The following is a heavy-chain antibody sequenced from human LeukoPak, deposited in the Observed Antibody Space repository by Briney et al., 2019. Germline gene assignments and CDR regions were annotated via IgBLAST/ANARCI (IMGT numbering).Heavy chain of an antibody. CDR3: AREGVEVATTPSGLWFDP. Sequence: SQTLSLTCAISGDSVSSNSAAWNWIRQSPSRGLEWLGRTYYRSKWYNDYAVSVKSRITINPDTSKNQFSLQLNSVTPQDTAVYFCAREGVEVATTPSGLWFDPWGQGTLVTVSS. CDR1: GDSVSSNSAA. CDR2: TYYRSKWYN. J-gene: IGHJ5*02. D-gene: IGHD5-24*01. V-gene: IGHV6-1*01.